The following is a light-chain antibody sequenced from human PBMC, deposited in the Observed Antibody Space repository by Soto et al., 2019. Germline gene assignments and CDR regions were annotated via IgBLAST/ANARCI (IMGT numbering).Light chain of an antibody. Sequence: EIVLTQSPATLSLSPGERATLSCGASQSVSSSYLAWYQQKPGQAPRLLIYGASSRATGIPDRFSGNGSGTDFTLTINRLEPEDFALYYCQQYGSSPPTFGQGTKVDIK. V-gene: IGKV3-20*01. J-gene: IGKJ1*01. CDR2: GAS. CDR3: QQYGSSPPT. CDR1: QSVSSSY.